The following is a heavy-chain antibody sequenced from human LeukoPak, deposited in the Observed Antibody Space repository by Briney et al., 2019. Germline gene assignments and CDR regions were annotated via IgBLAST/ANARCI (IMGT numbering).Heavy chain of an antibody. D-gene: IGHD6-19*01. J-gene: IGHJ4*02. V-gene: IGHV1-18*01. CDR2: ISAYNGNT. CDR1: GYTFTSYG. Sequence: ASVKVSCKASGYTFTSYGISWVRQAPGQGLEWMGWISAYNGNTNYAQKLQGRVTMTTDTSTSTAYMELRSLRSDDTAVYYCARDSAGYGSGWYPPPSLMDFWGQGTLVTVSS. CDR3: ARDSAGYGSGWYPPPSLMDF.